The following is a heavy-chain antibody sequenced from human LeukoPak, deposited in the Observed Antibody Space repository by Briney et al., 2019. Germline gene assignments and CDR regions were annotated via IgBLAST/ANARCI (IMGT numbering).Heavy chain of an antibody. J-gene: IGHJ5*02. Sequence: PSETLSLTCAVYGGSFRGYYWSWIRQPPGKGLEWIGYIYYSGSTNYNPSLKSRVTISVDTSKNQFSLKLSSVTAADTAVYYCARQRRPYWFDPWGQGTLATVSS. CDR1: GGSFRGYY. CDR2: IYYSGST. CDR3: ARQRRPYWFDP. V-gene: IGHV4-59*08.